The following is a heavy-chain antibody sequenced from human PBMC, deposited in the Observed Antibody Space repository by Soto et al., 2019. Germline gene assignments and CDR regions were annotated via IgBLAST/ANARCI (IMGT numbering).Heavy chain of an antibody. CDR2: IDPSDSYT. CDR1: GYSFTSYW. V-gene: IGHV5-10-1*01. D-gene: IGHD3-22*01. CDR3: ATRYDSSGSYYYGMDV. Sequence: GSLKISCKGSGYSFTSYWISWVRQMPGKGLEWMGRIDPSDSYTNYSPSFQGHVTISADKSISTAYLQWSSLKDSDTAMYYCATRYDSSGSYYYGMDVWGQGTTVTVSS. J-gene: IGHJ6*02.